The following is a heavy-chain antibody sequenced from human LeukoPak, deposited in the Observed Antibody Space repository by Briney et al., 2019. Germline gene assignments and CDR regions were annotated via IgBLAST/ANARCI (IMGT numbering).Heavy chain of an antibody. Sequence: SETLSLTCTVSGGSISSSSCYWGWIRQPPGKGLEWIGTIYYNGGTYYNPSLKSRVTMSVDTSKNQFSLKLSSVTAADTAVYYCARQGSGYFDYWGQGTLVTVSS. CDR2: IYYNGGT. CDR1: GGSISSSSCY. V-gene: IGHV4-39*01. CDR3: ARQGSGYFDY. J-gene: IGHJ4*02. D-gene: IGHD3-22*01.